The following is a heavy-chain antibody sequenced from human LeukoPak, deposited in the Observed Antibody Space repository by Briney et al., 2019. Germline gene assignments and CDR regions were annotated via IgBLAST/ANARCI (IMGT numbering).Heavy chain of an antibody. D-gene: IGHD5-12*01. CDR1: GFTFSNYA. Sequence: PGGSLRLSCAASGFTFSNYAMHWVRQAPGKGLEWVAVISYDGSNKFYADSVKGRFTISRDNSKNTLHLQMNSLRAEGTAVYYCARSLATSYYYMDVWGKGTTVTVSS. V-gene: IGHV3-30*04. CDR2: ISYDGSNK. CDR3: ARSLATSYYYMDV. J-gene: IGHJ6*03.